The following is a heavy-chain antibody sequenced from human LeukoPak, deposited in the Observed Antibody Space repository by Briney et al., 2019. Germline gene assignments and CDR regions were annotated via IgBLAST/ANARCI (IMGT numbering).Heavy chain of an antibody. CDR1: GFTFSSNA. V-gene: IGHV3-23*01. D-gene: IGHD6-13*01. J-gene: IGHJ4*02. CDR2: ISGSGGST. Sequence: PGGSLRLSCAASGFTFSSNAMSWVRQAPGKGLEWVSAISGSGGSTYYADSVKSRFTISRDNSKNTLYLQMNSLRAEDTAVYYCAKLFLWEIAAAAEDDYWGQGTLVTVSS. CDR3: AKLFLWEIAAAAEDDY.